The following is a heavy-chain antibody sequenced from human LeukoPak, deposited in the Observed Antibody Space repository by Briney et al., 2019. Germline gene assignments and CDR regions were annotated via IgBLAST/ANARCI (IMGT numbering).Heavy chain of an antibody. Sequence: SETLSLTCAVYGGSFSGYYWSWIRQPPGKGLEWIGEINHSGSTNYNPSLKSRVTISVDTSKNQFSLKLSSVTAADTAVYYCARLDFHFDYWGQGTLVTVSS. CDR3: ARLDFHFDY. V-gene: IGHV4-34*01. CDR1: GGSFSGYY. CDR2: INHSGST. J-gene: IGHJ4*02.